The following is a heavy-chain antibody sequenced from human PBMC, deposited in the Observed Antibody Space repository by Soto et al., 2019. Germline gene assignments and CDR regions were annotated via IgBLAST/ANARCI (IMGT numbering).Heavy chain of an antibody. V-gene: IGHV1-2*02. J-gene: IGHJ5*02. Sequence: XSVKVSFKASVYIFTYYYMNWVRQAPGQGLEWMGWINPNSGGTNYAQKFQGRVTMTTDTSITTAYMELSGLRTDDTAVYYCSRPYCGSNSCHNWFDPWGQGTLVTV. CDR1: VYIFTYYY. CDR2: INPNSGGT. CDR3: SRPYCGSNSCHNWFDP. D-gene: IGHD2-2*01.